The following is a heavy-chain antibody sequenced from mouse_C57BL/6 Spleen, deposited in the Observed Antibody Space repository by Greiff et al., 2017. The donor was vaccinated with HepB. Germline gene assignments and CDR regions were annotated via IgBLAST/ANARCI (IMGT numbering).Heavy chain of an antibody. CDR1: GFSLTSYG. V-gene: IGHV2-3*01. J-gene: IGHJ4*01. CDR3: AIITTVVAKDAMDY. CDR2: IWGDGST. Sequence: VQVVESGPGLVAPSQSLSITCTVSGFSLTSYGVSWVRQPPGKGLEWLGVIWGDGSTNYHSALISRLSISKDNSKSQVFLKLNSLQTDDTATYYCAIITTVVAKDAMDYWGQGTSVTVSS. D-gene: IGHD1-1*01.